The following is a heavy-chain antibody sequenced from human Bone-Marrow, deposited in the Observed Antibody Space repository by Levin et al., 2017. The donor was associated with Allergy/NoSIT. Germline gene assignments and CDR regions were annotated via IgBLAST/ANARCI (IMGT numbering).Heavy chain of an antibody. J-gene: IGHJ5*02. CDR1: GVSLDDFY. V-gene: IGHV4-59*03. Sequence: SQTLSLTCTVSGVSLDDFYWTWIRQAPGRGLEWIGYIYSSGSTHYNPSLQSRATMSLDMSKKQFSLRMTSVTAADTAFYYCAREVILTGANFFDPWGQGTLVTVSS. CDR2: IYSSGST. D-gene: IGHD4/OR15-4a*01. CDR3: AREVILTGANFFDP.